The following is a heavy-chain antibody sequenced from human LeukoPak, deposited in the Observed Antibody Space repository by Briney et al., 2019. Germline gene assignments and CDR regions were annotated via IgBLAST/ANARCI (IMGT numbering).Heavy chain of an antibody. CDR1: EFTLRNYW. V-gene: IGHV3-7*01. Sequence: GGSLRLSCAASEFTLRNYWMSWVRQAPGKGLEWVATIKEDGSEKYYVDSVKGRFTISRDNARNSLYLQMNSLRVEDTAVYYCARDPYSGNYGDYYYYYMDVWGKGTTVTISS. D-gene: IGHD1-26*01. CDR3: ARDPYSGNYGDYYYYYMDV. J-gene: IGHJ6*03. CDR2: IKEDGSEK.